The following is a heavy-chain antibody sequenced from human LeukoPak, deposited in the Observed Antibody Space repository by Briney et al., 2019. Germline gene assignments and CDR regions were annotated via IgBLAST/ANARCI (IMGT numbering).Heavy chain of an antibody. CDR3: ARDRYCSSTSCYRRGPIALGY. D-gene: IGHD2-2*01. J-gene: IGHJ4*02. V-gene: IGHV3-30-3*01. Sequence: PGGSLRLSCAASGFTFSSYAMHWVRQAPGKGLVWVAVISYEGSNKYYADSAKGRFTISRDNSKNTLYLQMNSLRAEDTAGYYCARDRYCSSTSCYRRGPIALGYGGQGTLVTVSS. CDR1: GFTFSSYA. CDR2: ISYEGSNK.